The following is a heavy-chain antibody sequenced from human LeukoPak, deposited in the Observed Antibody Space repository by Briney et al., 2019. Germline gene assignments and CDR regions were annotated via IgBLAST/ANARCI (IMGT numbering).Heavy chain of an antibody. D-gene: IGHD1-26*01. CDR1: GFTFSDYY. J-gene: IGHJ4*02. V-gene: IGHV3-11*04. CDR2: ISSSGSTI. Sequence: PGGPLRLSCAASGFTFSDYYMSWIRQAPGKGLEWVSYISSSGSTIYYADSVKGRFTVSRDNSKNTLYLQMNSLRAEDTAVYYCARGRVGATDYFDYWGQGTLVTVSS. CDR3: ARGRVGATDYFDY.